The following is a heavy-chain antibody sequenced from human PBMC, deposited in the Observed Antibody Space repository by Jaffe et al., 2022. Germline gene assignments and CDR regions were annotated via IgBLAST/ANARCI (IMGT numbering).Heavy chain of an antibody. CDR3: TRLITMIVVVITETFDY. Sequence: EVQLVESGGGLVQPGRSLRLSCTASGFTFGDYAMSWVRQAPGKGLEWVGFIRSKAYGGTTEYAASVKGRFTISRDDSKSIAYLQMNSLKTEDTAVYYCTRLITMIVVVITETFDYWGQGTLVTVSS. D-gene: IGHD3-22*01. CDR2: IRSKAYGGTT. CDR1: GFTFGDYA. V-gene: IGHV3-49*04. J-gene: IGHJ4*02.